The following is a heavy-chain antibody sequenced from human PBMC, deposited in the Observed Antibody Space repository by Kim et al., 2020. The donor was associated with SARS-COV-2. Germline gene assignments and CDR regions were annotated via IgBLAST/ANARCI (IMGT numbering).Heavy chain of an antibody. V-gene: IGHV3-30*18. CDR2: ISYDGSNK. CDR1: GFTFSSYG. J-gene: IGHJ6*02. Sequence: GGSLRLSCAASGFTFSSYGMHWVRQAPGKGLEWVAVISYDGSNKYYADSVKGRFTISRDNSKNTLYLQMNSLRAEDTAVYYCAKDSVVDTAMVLHYYYYYGMDVWGQGTTVTVSS. D-gene: IGHD5-18*01. CDR3: AKDSVVDTAMVLHYYYYYGMDV.